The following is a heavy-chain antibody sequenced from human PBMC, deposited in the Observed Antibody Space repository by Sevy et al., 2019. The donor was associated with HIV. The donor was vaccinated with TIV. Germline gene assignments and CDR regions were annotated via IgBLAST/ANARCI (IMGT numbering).Heavy chain of an antibody. CDR3: ACSGGGGGSLFFDY. J-gene: IGHJ4*02. Sequence: SETLSLTCTVSGGSISSDDYYWSWIRQPPGKDLEWIGYIFYSGSTYYNPSLKSRVTIPGGTSKNQLSLKLSSVTAADTAVYSWACSGGGGGSLFFDYWGQGTLVTVSS. CDR1: GGSISSDDYY. CDR2: IFYSGST. V-gene: IGHV4-30-4*01. D-gene: IGHD3-10*02.